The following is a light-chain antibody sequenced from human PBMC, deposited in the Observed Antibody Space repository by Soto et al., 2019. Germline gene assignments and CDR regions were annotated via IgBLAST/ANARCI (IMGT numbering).Light chain of an antibody. CDR3: AAWDDSLNGVV. Sequence: QPVLTQPPSASGTPGQRVTISCSGSSSNIGSNTVSWYQQLPGTAPKLLIYTDNQRPSGVPDRFSGSKSGTSASLAISWLQSEDEADYYCAAWDDSLNGVVFGGGTKLTVL. CDR1: SSNIGSNT. CDR2: TDN. J-gene: IGLJ2*01. V-gene: IGLV1-44*01.